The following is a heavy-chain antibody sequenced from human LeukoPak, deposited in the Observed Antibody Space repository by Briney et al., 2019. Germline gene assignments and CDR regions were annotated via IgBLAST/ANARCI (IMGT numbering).Heavy chain of an antibody. Sequence: GRSLRLSCAASGFTFSTYTMYWVRHPPGKRLEWASIIGNNGGGIHYADSVKGRFTISRDNFKNALYLQMNSLRVEDTAVYYCAIDPNWGTHSWGQGVLVTVSS. V-gene: IGHV3-23*01. CDR3: AIDPNWGTHS. D-gene: IGHD7-27*01. CDR2: IGNNGGGI. J-gene: IGHJ4*02. CDR1: GFTFSTYT.